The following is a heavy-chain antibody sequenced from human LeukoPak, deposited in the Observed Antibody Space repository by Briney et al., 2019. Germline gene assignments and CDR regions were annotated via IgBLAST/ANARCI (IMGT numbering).Heavy chain of an antibody. CDR3: ARTGSTVTMLYPFDH. CDR1: GGSIRSYY. J-gene: IGHJ4*02. Sequence: PSETLSLTCTVSGGSIRSYYWSWLRQPPGKGLEWGGHIYYSGSTNYNPSLKSRVSISVDTSKNQFSLKLSSVTAADTAVYYCARTGSTVTMLYPFDHWGQGTLVTVSS. CDR2: IYYSGST. D-gene: IGHD4-17*01. V-gene: IGHV4-59*01.